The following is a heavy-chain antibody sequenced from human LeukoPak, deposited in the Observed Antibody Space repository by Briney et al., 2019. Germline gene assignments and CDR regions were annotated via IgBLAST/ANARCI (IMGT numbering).Heavy chain of an antibody. V-gene: IGHV4-4*07. J-gene: IGHJ6*02. CDR2: IYTSGST. D-gene: IGHD3-10*01. Sequence: ASETLSLTCTVSGGSISSYYWSWIRQPAEKGLEWIGRIYTSGSTNYNPSLKSRVTMSVDTSKNQFSLKLSSVTAADTAVYYCASGRWPTASGSFYYYGMDVWGQGTTVTVSS. CDR1: GGSISSYY. CDR3: ASGRWPTASGSFYYYGMDV.